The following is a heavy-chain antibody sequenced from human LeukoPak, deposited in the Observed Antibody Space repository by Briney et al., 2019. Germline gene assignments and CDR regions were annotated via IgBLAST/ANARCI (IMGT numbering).Heavy chain of an antibody. V-gene: IGHV3-20*04. CDR2: LNWNGAST. CDR1: GFTFDDYG. Sequence: GGSLRLSCAASGFTFDDYGLSWVRQVPGKGLEWVSGLNWNGASTGYADSVKGRFTISRENAKNSLYLQMNSLRAGDTAVYYCARVGADWVNAFDIWGQGTMVTVSS. D-gene: IGHD3-16*01. CDR3: ARVGADWVNAFDI. J-gene: IGHJ3*02.